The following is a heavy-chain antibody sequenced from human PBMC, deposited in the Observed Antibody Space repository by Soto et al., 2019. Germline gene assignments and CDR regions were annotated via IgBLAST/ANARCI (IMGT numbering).Heavy chain of an antibody. Sequence: PSETLSLTCTVSAGSISSFYWSWIRQPPGKSLEWIGYIYYSGSTNYNPSLESRVTISLDTSKNQFSLKLNSVTAADTAVYYFARGRVGYCSSTSCQYNWFDPWGQGTLVTVSS. CDR1: AGSISSFY. V-gene: IGHV4-59*01. D-gene: IGHD2-2*01. CDR2: IYYSGST. J-gene: IGHJ5*02. CDR3: ARGRVGYCSSTSCQYNWFDP.